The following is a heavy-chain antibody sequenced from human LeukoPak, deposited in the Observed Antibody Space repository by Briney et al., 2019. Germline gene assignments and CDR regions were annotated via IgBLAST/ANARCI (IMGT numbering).Heavy chain of an antibody. V-gene: IGHV3-21*01. CDR2: ITSSSSYM. CDR1: GFPFNAYW. D-gene: IGHD6-13*01. Sequence: GGSLRLSCAASGFPFNAYWMTWVRQAPGKGLEWVSSITSSSSYMYYADSVKGRFTISRDNAKNSLYLQMNSLGAEDTAVYYCARGYDSSTWYRFDPWGQGTLVTVSS. J-gene: IGHJ5*02. CDR3: ARGYDSSTWYRFDP.